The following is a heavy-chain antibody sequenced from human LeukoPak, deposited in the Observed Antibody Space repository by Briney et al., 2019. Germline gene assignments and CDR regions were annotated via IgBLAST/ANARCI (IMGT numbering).Heavy chain of an antibody. Sequence: PSETLSLTCTVSGGSISSSNYYWGWIRQPPGKGLEWIGSIYYSGSTNYNPSLKSRVTISVDTSKNQFSLKLSSVTAADTAVYYCARGADSFDIWGQGTMVTVSS. CDR3: ARGADSFDI. V-gene: IGHV4-39*01. CDR2: IYYSGST. CDR1: GGSISSSNYY. J-gene: IGHJ3*02.